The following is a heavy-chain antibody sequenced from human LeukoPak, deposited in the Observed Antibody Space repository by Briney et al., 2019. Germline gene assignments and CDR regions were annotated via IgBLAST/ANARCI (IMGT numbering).Heavy chain of an antibody. J-gene: IGHJ1*01. CDR1: GGSISSGGYS. Sequence: PSETLSLTCAVSGGSISSGGYSWSWIRQPPGKGLEWIGYIYHSGSTYYNPSLKSRVTISVDRSKNQFSLKLSSVTAADTAVYYYARHRSPLESFHHWGQGTLVTVSS. V-gene: IGHV4-30-2*01. CDR3: ARHRSPLESFHH. CDR2: IYHSGST. D-gene: IGHD3-3*01.